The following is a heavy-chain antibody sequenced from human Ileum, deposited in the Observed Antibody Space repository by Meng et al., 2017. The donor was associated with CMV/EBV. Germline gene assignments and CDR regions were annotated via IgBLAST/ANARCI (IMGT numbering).Heavy chain of an antibody. CDR1: GFSFGRYW. Sequence: VRLVDSEGGVVHAPQSLCLSWVASGFSFGRYWLHWRRQSAGEGLVWVARINSVGTTTTYADSLKGRFTISRDNAKTTLYLQMNSLRGEHTAVYYCERVVMGWFDPWGQGALVTVSS. CDR2: INSVGTTT. V-gene: IGHV3-74*02. J-gene: IGHJ5*02. D-gene: IGHD2/OR15-2a*01. CDR3: ERVVMGWFDP.